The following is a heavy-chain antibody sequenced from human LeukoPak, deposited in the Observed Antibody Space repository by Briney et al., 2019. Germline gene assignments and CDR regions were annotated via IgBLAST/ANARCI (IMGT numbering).Heavy chain of an antibody. V-gene: IGHV3-74*01. Sequence: PGGSLRLSCAASGFTFSDYWMLWVRQAPGKGLVWVSGIYYDGSSTTYADSVKGRFIISRDNAKNTLYVQMHSLRAEGTAVYYCARAAYMSSSDYWGQGTLVTVSS. D-gene: IGHD6-6*01. CDR3: ARAAYMSSSDY. CDR2: IYYDGSST. J-gene: IGHJ4*02. CDR1: GFTFSDYW.